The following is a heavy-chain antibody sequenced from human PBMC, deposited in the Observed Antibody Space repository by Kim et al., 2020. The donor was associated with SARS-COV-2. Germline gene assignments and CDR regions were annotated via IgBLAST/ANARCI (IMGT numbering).Heavy chain of an antibody. CDR3: ARLGPVTANYYYGMDV. D-gene: IGHD2-21*02. V-gene: IGHV3-53*01. J-gene: IGHJ6*02. Sequence: PVRGRFPISRDNSLNTVYLQMNSLGAEDTAVYFCARLGPVTANYYYGMDVWGQGTTVTVSS.